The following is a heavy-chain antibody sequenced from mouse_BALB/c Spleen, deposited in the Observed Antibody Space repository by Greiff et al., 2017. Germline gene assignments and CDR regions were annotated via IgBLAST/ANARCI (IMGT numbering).Heavy chain of an antibody. CDR3: ARGGYYGSSSDFYAMDY. D-gene: IGHD1-1*01. J-gene: IGHJ4*01. V-gene: IGHV5-4*02. CDR1: GFTFSDYY. Sequence: EVHLVESGGGLVKPGGSLKLSCAASGFTFSDYYMYWVRQTPEKRLEWVATISDGGSYTYYPDSVKGRFTISRDNAKNNLYLQMSSLKSEDTAMYYCARGGYYGSSSDFYAMDYWGQGTSVTVSS. CDR2: ISDGGSYT.